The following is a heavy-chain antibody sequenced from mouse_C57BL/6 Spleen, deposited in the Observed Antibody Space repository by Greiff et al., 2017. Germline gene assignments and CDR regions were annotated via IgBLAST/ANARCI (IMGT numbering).Heavy chain of an antibody. Sequence: QVQLQQPGAELVMPGASVKLSCKASGYTFTSYWMHWVKQRPGQGLEWIGEIDPSDSYTNYNQKFKGKSTVTVDKSSSTAYIQLRSLTSEDSAVYYCARGTVTRYAMDYWGQGTTVTVSS. J-gene: IGHJ4*01. CDR1: GYTFTSYW. V-gene: IGHV1-69*01. CDR2: IDPSDSYT. CDR3: ARGTVTRYAMDY. D-gene: IGHD4-1*01.